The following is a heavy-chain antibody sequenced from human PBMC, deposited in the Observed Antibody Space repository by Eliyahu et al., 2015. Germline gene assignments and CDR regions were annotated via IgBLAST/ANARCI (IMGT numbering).Heavy chain of an antibody. D-gene: IGHD3-3*01. Sequence: QVQLQQWGAGLLKLSETLSLTCAVXGGSFXGYYWSWLRQPPGKGLEWIGEINHSGSTNYNPSLKSRVTISVDTSKNQFSLKLSSVTAADTAVYYCARRRGLYYGIFGVVIDYWGQGTLVTVSS. V-gene: IGHV4-34*01. CDR1: GGSFXGYY. CDR2: INHSGST. CDR3: ARRRGLYYGIFGVVIDY. J-gene: IGHJ4*02.